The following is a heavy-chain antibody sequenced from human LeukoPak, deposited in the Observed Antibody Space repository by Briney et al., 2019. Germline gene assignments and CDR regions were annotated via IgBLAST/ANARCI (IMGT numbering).Heavy chain of an antibody. J-gene: IGHJ4*02. V-gene: IGHV1-69*02. CDR2: IIPMMGIA. CDR3: ARGAMGSSWYMDY. Sequence: ASVKVSCKASGGTLRRHTITWVRQAPGQGLEWMGRIIPMMGIANYAQKFQGRVTITADTSTDTAYMDLISLRSEDTAVYYCARGAMGSSWYMDYWGQGTLVTVSS. D-gene: IGHD6-13*01. CDR1: GGTLRRHT.